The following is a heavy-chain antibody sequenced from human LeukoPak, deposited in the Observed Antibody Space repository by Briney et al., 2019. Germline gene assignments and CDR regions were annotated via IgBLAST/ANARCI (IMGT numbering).Heavy chain of an antibody. J-gene: IGHJ5*02. CDR1: GGSISSYY. CDR2: IYCSGST. D-gene: IGHD6-13*01. V-gene: IGHV4-59*08. Sequence: PSETLSLTCTVSGGSISSYYWSWIRQPPGKGLEWIGYIYCSGSTNYNPSLKSRVTISVDTSKNQFSLKLSSVTAADTAVYYCARSYSSSWYPPPRFDPWGQGTLVTVSS. CDR3: ARSYSSSWYPPPRFDP.